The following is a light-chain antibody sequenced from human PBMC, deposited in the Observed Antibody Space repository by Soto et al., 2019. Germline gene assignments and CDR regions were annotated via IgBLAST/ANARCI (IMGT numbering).Light chain of an antibody. CDR1: SGSIARNY. V-gene: IGLV6-57*04. CDR2: QDN. CDR3: SSYTSSSTLDYV. Sequence: NFMLTQPHSVSESPGKTVTISCTRSSGSIARNYVQWYQQRPGGAPTTVIYQDNQRPSGVPDRFSGSIDSSSNSASLTISGLKTEDEADYYCSSYTSSSTLDYVFGTGTKVTVL. J-gene: IGLJ1*01.